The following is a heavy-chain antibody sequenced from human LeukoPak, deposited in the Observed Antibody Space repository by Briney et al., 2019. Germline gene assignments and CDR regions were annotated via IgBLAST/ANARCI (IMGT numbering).Heavy chain of an antibody. CDR1: GGSFSGDY. CDR3: ARERSGTYDFWSGYYKGKYYFDY. D-gene: IGHD3-3*01. J-gene: IGHJ4*02. Sequence: PSETLSLTCAVYGGSFSGDYWSWVRQPPGKGLEWIGEIKHRGSTNYNPSLKSRVTISVDTSKNQFSLKLSSVTAADTAVYYCARERSGTYDFWSGYYKGKYYFDYWGQGTLVTVSS. CDR2: IKHRGST. V-gene: IGHV4-34*01.